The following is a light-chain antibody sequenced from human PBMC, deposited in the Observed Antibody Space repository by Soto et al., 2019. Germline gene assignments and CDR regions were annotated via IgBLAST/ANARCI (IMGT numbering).Light chain of an antibody. CDR3: CSYTSSNTYV. CDR2: DVS. J-gene: IGLJ1*01. CDR1: SSDVGSYNR. V-gene: IGLV2-18*02. Sequence: QSALTQPPSVSGSPGHSVAIFCTGTSSDVGSYNRVSWYQQPPGSAPKLMIYDVSNRPSGVPDRFSGSKSGNAASLTISGLQAEDEADYYCCSYTSSNTYVFGTGTKLTVL.